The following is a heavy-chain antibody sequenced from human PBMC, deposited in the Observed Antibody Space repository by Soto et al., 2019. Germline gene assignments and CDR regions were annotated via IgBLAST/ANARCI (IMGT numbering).Heavy chain of an antibody. D-gene: IGHD1-1*01. J-gene: IGHJ4*02. Sequence: QVQLVQSGAEVKKPGSSVKVSCKASGDTFRSYVTSWVRQAPGQGLEWLGGIIPMYGTTYYAQTFQGRVTIMADESTSTAFMELSSLRSEDTAVYYCARIGTLDWIDDYWGQGTLVTVSS. CDR2: IIPMYGTT. V-gene: IGHV1-69*12. CDR1: GDTFRSYV. CDR3: ARIGTLDWIDDY.